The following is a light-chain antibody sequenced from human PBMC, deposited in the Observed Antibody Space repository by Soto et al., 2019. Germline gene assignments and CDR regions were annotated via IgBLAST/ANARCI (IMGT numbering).Light chain of an antibody. Sequence: QSALTQPASVSGSPGQSITISCTGPSSDVGGYNYVSWYQQHPGKAPKLMILDVSSRPSGVSNRFSGSKSGNTASLTISGLQAEDEAHYFCSSYTSSSTYWVFGGGTKLTVL. V-gene: IGLV2-14*01. CDR1: SSDVGGYNY. CDR3: SSYTSSSTYWV. CDR2: DVS. J-gene: IGLJ3*02.